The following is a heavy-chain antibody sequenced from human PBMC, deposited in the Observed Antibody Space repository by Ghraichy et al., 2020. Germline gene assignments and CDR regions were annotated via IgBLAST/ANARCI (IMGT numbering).Heavy chain of an antibody. CDR3: ARRYLRFWFDP. V-gene: IGHV4-34*01. J-gene: IGHJ5*02. CDR2: INHSGST. CDR1: GGSFSGYY. D-gene: IGHD3-9*01. Sequence: SQTRSLTCAVYGGSFSGYYWSWIRQPPGKGLEWIGEINHSGSTNYNPSLKSRVTISVDTSKNQFSLKLSSVTAADTAVYYCARRYLRFWFDPWGQGTLVTVSS.